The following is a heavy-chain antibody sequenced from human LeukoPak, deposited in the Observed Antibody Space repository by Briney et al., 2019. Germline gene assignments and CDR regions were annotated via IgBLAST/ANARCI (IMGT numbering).Heavy chain of an antibody. CDR3: ARGGIQLWFVDY. D-gene: IGHD5-18*01. CDR1: GGSISSSSYY. Sequence: PSETLSLTCTVSGGSISSSSYYWGWIRQPPGKGLEWIGSIYYSGSTYYNPSLKSRVTISVDTSKNQFSLKLSSVTAADTAVYYCARGGIQLWFVDYWGQGTLVTVSS. V-gene: IGHV4-39*07. J-gene: IGHJ4*02. CDR2: IYYSGST.